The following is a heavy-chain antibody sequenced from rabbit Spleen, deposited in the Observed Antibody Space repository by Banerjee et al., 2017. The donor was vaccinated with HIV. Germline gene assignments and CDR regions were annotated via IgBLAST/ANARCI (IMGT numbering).Heavy chain of an antibody. CDR3: ARVGIVDTRYLITRLDL. D-gene: IGHD7-1*01. J-gene: IGHJ3*01. CDR2: IYTGSSGGT. Sequence: QEQLEESGGGLVKPGASLTLTCTASGFDFSSNYYMCWVRQAPGKGLEWIACIYTGSSGGTYYANWAKGRFTISKASSTTVTLQMTSLTAADTATYFCARVGIVDTRYLITRLDLWGPGTLVTVS. CDR1: GFDFSSNYY. V-gene: IGHV1S45*01.